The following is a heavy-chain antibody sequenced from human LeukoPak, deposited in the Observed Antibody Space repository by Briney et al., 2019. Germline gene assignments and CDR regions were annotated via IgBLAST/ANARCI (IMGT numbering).Heavy chain of an antibody. Sequence: GASVKVSCKASGYTFTSYAMNWVRQAPGQGLEWMGWINTNTGNPTYAQGFTGRFVFSLDTSVSTAYLQISSIKAEDTAVYYCARPPNRSVLSSSWYNLYAFDIWGQGTMVTVSS. CDR2: INTNTGNP. D-gene: IGHD6-13*01. CDR1: GYTFTSYA. V-gene: IGHV7-4-1*02. CDR3: ARPPNRSVLSSSWYNLYAFDI. J-gene: IGHJ3*02.